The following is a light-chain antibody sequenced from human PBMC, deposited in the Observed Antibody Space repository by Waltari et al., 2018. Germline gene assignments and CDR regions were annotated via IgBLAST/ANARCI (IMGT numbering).Light chain of an antibody. V-gene: IGLV1-47*01. CDR2: WNN. J-gene: IGLJ1*01. CDR3: ASWDESHYV. CDR1: HSNLGSNF. Sequence: QSVLTQPPSASETPGQRVTISCSGSHSNLGSNFRYWYQQLPGSAPKLPIYWNNLRPAGVPARFSASKYVTLASLVIHGLRSDDEGVYYCASWDESHYVFGGGTTVTVL.